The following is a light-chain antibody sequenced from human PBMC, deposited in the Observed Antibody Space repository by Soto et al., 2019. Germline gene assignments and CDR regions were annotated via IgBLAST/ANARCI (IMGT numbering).Light chain of an antibody. J-gene: IGKJ4*01. CDR3: QQYYSWPLT. V-gene: IGKV3-15*01. CDR2: GAS. CDR1: QSLTSY. Sequence: EIVMTQSPATLSVSPGERAALSCRASQSLTSYLAWFQQKPGQAPSLLIYGASTRATGIPDRFSGSGSGTEFTLTINSLQSEDFAFYFCQQYYSWPLTFGGGTKVEIK.